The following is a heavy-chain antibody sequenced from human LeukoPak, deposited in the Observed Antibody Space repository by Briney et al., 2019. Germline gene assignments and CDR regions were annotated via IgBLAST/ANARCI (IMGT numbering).Heavy chain of an antibody. CDR3: ARRHMDWYLDL. CDR2: INWHGGRT. Sequence: GGSLRLSCTVTGFTFVEYAITWVRQAPGKGLEWVAEINWHGGRTSYVDSVKGRFTISRDNAKNSLYLQMSSLRAEDTALYYCARRHMDWYLDLWGRSTLLIVSS. J-gene: IGHJ2*01. V-gene: IGHV3-20*04. CDR1: GFTFVEYA.